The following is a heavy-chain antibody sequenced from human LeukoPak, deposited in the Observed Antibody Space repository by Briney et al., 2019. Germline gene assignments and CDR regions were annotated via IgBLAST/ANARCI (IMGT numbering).Heavy chain of an antibody. CDR2: INHSGST. J-gene: IGHJ4*02. CDR3: ARDSYFDY. V-gene: IGHV4-34*01. CDR1: GGSFSGYY. Sequence: SETLSLTCAVYGGSFSGYYWSWIRQPPGKGLEWIGEINHSGSTNYNPSLKSRVTISVDTSKNQFSLKLSSVTAADTAVYYCARDSYFDYWGQGTLVTVSS.